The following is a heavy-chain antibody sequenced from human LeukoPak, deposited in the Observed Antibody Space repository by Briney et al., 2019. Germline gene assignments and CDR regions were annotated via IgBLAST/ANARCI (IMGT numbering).Heavy chain of an antibody. D-gene: IGHD1-26*01. CDR3: ARSSVGARRRIDY. CDR1: GYTFTSYD. Sequence: ASVKVSCKASGYTFTSYDINWVRQATGQGLEWMGWMNPNSGSTGYAQKFQGRVTMTRSASINTAYMELSSLTSDDTAVYYCARSSVGARRRIDYWGQGTLVTVSS. J-gene: IGHJ4*02. CDR2: MNPNSGST. V-gene: IGHV1-8*01.